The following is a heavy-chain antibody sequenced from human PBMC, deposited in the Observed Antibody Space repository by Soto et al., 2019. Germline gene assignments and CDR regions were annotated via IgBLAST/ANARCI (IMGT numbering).Heavy chain of an antibody. CDR2: IYYSGST. CDR3: ATGVYSSSWYRHRQNYYYGMDV. D-gene: IGHD6-13*01. Sequence: SETLSLTCTVSGGSISSSSYYWGWIRQPPGKGLEWIGSIYYSGSTYYNPSLKSRVTISVDTSKNQFSLKLSSVTAADTAVYYCATGVYSSSWYRHRQNYYYGMDVWGQGTTVTVSS. V-gene: IGHV4-39*01. J-gene: IGHJ6*02. CDR1: GGSISSSSYY.